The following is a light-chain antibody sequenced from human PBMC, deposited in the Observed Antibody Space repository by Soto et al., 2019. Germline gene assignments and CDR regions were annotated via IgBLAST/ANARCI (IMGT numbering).Light chain of an antibody. CDR3: QAWDSSTAA. CDR1: KLGDKY. J-gene: IGLJ2*01. Sequence: SYELTQPPSVSVSPGQTASITCSGDKLGDKYAYWYQQKPGQSPVLVIYQDTKRPSGIPERFSGSKSGNTATLTISGTQAMDEADYYCQAWDSSTAAFGGGTKLTVL. V-gene: IGLV3-1*01. CDR2: QDT.